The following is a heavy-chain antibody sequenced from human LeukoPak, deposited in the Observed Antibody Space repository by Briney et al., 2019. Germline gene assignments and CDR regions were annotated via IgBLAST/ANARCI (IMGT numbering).Heavy chain of an antibody. CDR1: GYTFTGYY. CDR2: INPNSGGT. Sequence: ASVKVSCKASGYTFTGYYMHWVRQAPGQGLEWMGWINPNSGGTNYAQKFQGRVTMTRDTSISTAYMELSRLRSDDTAVYYCARGGAEIAARPNPPVDYWGQGTLLTVSS. CDR3: ARGGAEIAARPNPPVDY. D-gene: IGHD6-6*01. J-gene: IGHJ4*02. V-gene: IGHV1-2*02.